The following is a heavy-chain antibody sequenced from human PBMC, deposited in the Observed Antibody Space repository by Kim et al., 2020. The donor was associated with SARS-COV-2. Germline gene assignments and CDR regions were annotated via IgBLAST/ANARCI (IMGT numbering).Heavy chain of an antibody. D-gene: IGHD6-19*01. CDR1: GFTFSNAW. CDR3: TTDIAVAGTNDFDY. V-gene: IGHV3-15*01. Sequence: GGSLRLSCAASGFTFSNAWMSWVRQAPGKGLEWVGRIKSKTDGGTTDYAAPVKGRFTISRDDSKNTLYLQMNSLKTEDTAVYYCTTDIAVAGTNDFDYWGQGTLVTVSS. J-gene: IGHJ4*02. CDR2: IKSKTDGGTT.